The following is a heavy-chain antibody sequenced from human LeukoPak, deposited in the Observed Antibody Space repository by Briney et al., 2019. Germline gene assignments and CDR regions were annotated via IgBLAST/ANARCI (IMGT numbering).Heavy chain of an antibody. D-gene: IGHD3-9*01. CDR2: IKQDGSEK. CDR3: ARERLRYFDWLLQGDAFDI. CDR1: GFTFSTYT. V-gene: IGHV3-7*01. Sequence: GGSLRLSCAASGFTFSTYTMSWVRQAPGKGLEWVANIKQDGSEKYYVDSVKGRFTISRDNAKNSLYLQMNSLRAEDTAVYYCARERLRYFDWLLQGDAFDIWGQGTMVTVSS. J-gene: IGHJ3*02.